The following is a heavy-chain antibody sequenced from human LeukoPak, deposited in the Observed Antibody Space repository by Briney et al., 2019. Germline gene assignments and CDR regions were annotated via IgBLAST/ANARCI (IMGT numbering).Heavy chain of an antibody. J-gene: IGHJ4*02. CDR3: ARHVGGPNYFDY. D-gene: IGHD3-10*01. Sequence: VASVKASCKASGYTFSGYYMHWVRQAPGQGLEWMGWINPNSGGTNYAQNFQGRVTMTRDTSISTAYMELRSLRYDDTAVYYCARHVGGPNYFDYWGQGTLVTVSS. V-gene: IGHV1-2*02. CDR2: INPNSGGT. CDR1: GYTFSGYY.